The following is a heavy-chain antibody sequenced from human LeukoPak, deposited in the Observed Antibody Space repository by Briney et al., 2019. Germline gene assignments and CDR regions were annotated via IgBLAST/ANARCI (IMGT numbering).Heavy chain of an antibody. J-gene: IGHJ4*02. V-gene: IGHV3-23*01. Sequence: PGGSLRLSCAASGFTFSSYAMSWVRLSTGKGLEWVSSTSGDGGATYYSNSVKGRFTISRDNSRNTLYLQMNSLRAEDTAVYYCAKDRPNYYGSNGHYYRRDGDYWGQGTLVTASS. CDR2: TSGDGGAT. D-gene: IGHD3-22*01. CDR1: GFTFSSYA. CDR3: AKDRPNYYGSNGHYYRRDGDY.